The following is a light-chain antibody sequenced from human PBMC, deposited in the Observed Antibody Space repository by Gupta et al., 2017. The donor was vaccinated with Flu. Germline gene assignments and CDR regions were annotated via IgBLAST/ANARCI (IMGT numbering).Light chain of an antibody. V-gene: IGLV2-23*02. Sequence: TIPCTATAGDIGSGNLVCWYHHRPGKAHNLIVYEITRRPAEVALRFSGSKSGRTASLTISVRREEDAADYYCCADACSSTWVFGGGTKVTVL. CDR1: AGDIGSGNL. J-gene: IGLJ3*02. CDR2: EIT. CDR3: CADACSSTWV.